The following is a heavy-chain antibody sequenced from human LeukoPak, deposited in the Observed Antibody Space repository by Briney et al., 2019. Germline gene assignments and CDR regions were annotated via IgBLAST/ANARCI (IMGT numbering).Heavy chain of an antibody. CDR2: IRYDGSNK. CDR3: ARDLRPFSGYDNLAFDI. Sequence: GGSLRLSCAASGFTFSSYDIHWVRQAPGKGLEWVAFIRYDGSNKYYADSVRGRFTISRDNSKNTLYLQMNSLRAEDTAVYFCARDLRPFSGYDNLAFDIWGQGTMVTVSS. CDR1: GFTFSSYD. J-gene: IGHJ3*02. V-gene: IGHV3-30*02. D-gene: IGHD5-12*01.